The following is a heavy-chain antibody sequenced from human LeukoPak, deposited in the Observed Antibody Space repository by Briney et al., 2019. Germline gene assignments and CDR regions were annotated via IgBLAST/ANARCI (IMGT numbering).Heavy chain of an antibody. V-gene: IGHV3-64D*06. CDR3: ARACLGPTTPYYGMDV. Sequence: GGSLRLSCSASGFTFSSYAMHWVRQAPGKGLEYVSAISSNGGSTYYADSVKGRFTISRDNSKNTLYLQMSSLRAEDTAVYYCARACLGPTTPYYGMDVWGQGTTVTVSS. J-gene: IGHJ6*02. CDR1: GFTFSSYA. CDR2: ISSNGGST. D-gene: IGHD3-16*01.